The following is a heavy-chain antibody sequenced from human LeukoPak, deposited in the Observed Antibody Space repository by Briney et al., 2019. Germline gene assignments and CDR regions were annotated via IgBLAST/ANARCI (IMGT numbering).Heavy chain of an antibody. CDR2: IYYRGST. V-gene: IGHV4-59*01. CDR3: ARCPYSSSTLFDF. D-gene: IGHD6-6*01. J-gene: IGHJ4*02. CDR1: GGSINNYY. Sequence: SETLCLTCTVSGGSINNYYWSWIRQPPGKGLEWIGYIYYRGSTSYNPSLKSRVTISVDTSKNQFSLKLISVTAADTAVYYCARCPYSSSTLFDFWGQGTLVTVSS.